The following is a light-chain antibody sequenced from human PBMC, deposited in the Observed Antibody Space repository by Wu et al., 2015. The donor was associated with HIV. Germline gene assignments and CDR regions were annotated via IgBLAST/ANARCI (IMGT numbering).Light chain of an antibody. CDR1: QSISNW. CDR2: KAS. Sequence: DIQMTQSPSTLSASVGDRVTITCRASQSISNWLAWYQQKPGKAPNLLIYKASSLESGVPSRFSGSGSGTEFNLTISSLQPDDFATYYCQQYNRLYSFAQGTKLEIK. CDR3: QQYNRLYS. V-gene: IGKV1-5*03. J-gene: IGKJ2*03.